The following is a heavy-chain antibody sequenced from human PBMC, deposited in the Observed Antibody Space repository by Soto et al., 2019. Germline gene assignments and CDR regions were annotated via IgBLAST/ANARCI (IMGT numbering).Heavy chain of an antibody. D-gene: IGHD3-10*01. CDR2: ISDSGGSP. CDR1: GFTFSNYA. V-gene: IGHV3-23*01. Sequence: EVQLLESGGGLVQPGGSLRLSCAASGFTFSNYAMNWVRQAPGKGLEWVSVISDSGGSPYYADSVKGRFTISSDNSKNTLYLHVNSLTAEDTAVYYCAKDGFSGSGKYYFDYWGQGTLVTVSS. J-gene: IGHJ4*02. CDR3: AKDGFSGSGKYYFDY.